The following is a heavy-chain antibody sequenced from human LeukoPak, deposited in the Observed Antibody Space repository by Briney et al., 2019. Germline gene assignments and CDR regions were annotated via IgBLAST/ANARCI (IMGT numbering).Heavy chain of an antibody. J-gene: IGHJ4*02. Sequence: SVKVSCKASGGSFSSYAISWVRQAPGQGLEWMGGIIPIFGTANYAQKFQGRVTITADESTSTAYMELSSLRSEDTAVYYYARWGSSGYPYYFDYWGQGTLVTVSS. CDR1: GGSFSSYA. D-gene: IGHD3-22*01. CDR3: ARWGSSGYPYYFDY. V-gene: IGHV1-69*01. CDR2: IIPIFGTA.